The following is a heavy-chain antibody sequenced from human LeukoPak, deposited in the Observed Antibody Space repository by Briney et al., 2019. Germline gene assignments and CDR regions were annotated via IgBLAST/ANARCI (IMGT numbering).Heavy chain of an antibody. CDR3: ARGAIGYSGYDTSSDY. CDR2: ISSSSGYK. Sequence: PGGSLRVSCAASGFTFSNYRMNWVRQAPGKGLEWVSSISSSSGYKYYADSAKGRFTISRDNAKNSLYLQMNGLRAEDTAVYYCARGAIGYSGYDTSSDYWGQGTLVTVSS. D-gene: IGHD5-12*01. J-gene: IGHJ4*02. CDR1: GFTFSNYR. V-gene: IGHV3-21*01.